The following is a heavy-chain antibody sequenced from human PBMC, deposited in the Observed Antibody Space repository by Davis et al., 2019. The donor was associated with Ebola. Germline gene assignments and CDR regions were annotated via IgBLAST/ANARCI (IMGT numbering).Heavy chain of an antibody. V-gene: IGHV3-7*01. CDR1: GFTFSSHW. CDR3: ARGGRGQDYYYYMDV. CDR2: IKYDGSDN. D-gene: IGHD2-15*01. Sequence: GESLKISCVASGFTFSSHWMSWVRQAPGKGLECVANIKYDGSDNYYVDSVKGRFTVSRDNTKNSLYLQMSSLRAEDTGLYYCARGGRGQDYYYYMDVWGKGTTVTVSS. J-gene: IGHJ6*03.